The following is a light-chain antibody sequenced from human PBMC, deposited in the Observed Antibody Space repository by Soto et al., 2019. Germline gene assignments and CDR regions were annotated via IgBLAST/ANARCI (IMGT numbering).Light chain of an antibody. CDR3: QQRSNWPVT. V-gene: IGKV3-11*01. J-gene: IGKJ1*01. Sequence: IVLTQSPGTLSLSPGERATLSCRASQSVSSYLAWYQQKPGQAPRLLIYDASTRATGISARFSGSGSGTDFTLTICSLESEDFAVYYCQQRSNWPVTFGQGTKVEVK. CDR2: DAS. CDR1: QSVSSY.